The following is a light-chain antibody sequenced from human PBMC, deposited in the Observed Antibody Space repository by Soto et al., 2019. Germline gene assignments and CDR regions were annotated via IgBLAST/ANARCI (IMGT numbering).Light chain of an antibody. CDR3: QQYNNWLWT. CDR2: GAS. J-gene: IGKJ1*01. V-gene: IGKV3-15*01. CDR1: QSVSSN. Sequence: EIVMTPPPPTLSVSPGERATLSCRASQSVSSNLAWYQQKPGQAPRLLIYGASTRATGIPARFSGSGSGTEFTLTISSLQSEDFAVYYCQQYNNWLWTFGQGTKVEIK.